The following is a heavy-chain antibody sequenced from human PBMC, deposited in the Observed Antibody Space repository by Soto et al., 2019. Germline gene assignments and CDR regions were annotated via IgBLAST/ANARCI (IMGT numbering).Heavy chain of an antibody. CDR2: ISGSGGST. Sequence: EVQLLESGGGLVQPGGSLRLSCAASGFTFSSYAMSWVRQAPGKGLEWVSAISGSGGSTYYADSVKGRFTISRDNSKNTLYLQMNSLRAEHTAVYYCAKDYIAAAGPFQNAEYFQHWGQGTLVTVSS. CDR3: AKDYIAAAGPFQNAEYFQH. V-gene: IGHV3-23*01. CDR1: GFTFSSYA. D-gene: IGHD6-13*01. J-gene: IGHJ1*01.